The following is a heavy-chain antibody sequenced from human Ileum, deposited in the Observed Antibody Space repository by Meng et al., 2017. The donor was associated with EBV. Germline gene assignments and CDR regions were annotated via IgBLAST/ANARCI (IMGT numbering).Heavy chain of an antibody. D-gene: IGHD1-26*01. J-gene: IGHJ4*02. Sequence: QLRVQESGQGRVEPSATLPVTCSFSGGSFSSKKYYGGWIRQPPGKAVEWIASIYYSGTTYYNPSLQSRVSISVDKSKNQVSLNMTSMTAADTAVYYCASRELAPFDYWGQGTLVTVSS. V-gene: IGHV4-39*07. CDR1: GGSFSSKKYY. CDR3: ASRELAPFDY. CDR2: IYYSGTT.